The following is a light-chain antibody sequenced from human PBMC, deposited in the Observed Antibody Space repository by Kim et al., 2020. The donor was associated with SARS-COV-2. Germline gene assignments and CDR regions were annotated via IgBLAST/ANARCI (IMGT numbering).Light chain of an antibody. J-gene: IGKJ5*01. CDR1: QSVRTY. Sequence: SLYPGERATRSCTASQSVRTYLAWYQQKPGQSPRLLIYDASNRATGIPARFSGSGSGTDFTLTISSLEPEDFAVYYCQQRGNWPTFGQGTRLEIK. CDR2: DAS. V-gene: IGKV3-11*01. CDR3: QQRGNWPT.